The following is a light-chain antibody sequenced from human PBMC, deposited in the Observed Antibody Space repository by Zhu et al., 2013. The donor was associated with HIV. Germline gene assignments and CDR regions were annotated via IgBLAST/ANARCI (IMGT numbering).Light chain of an antibody. Sequence: DIVLTQSPATLSLSPGERATLSCRSSQNIGNSLAWYQQKPGQAPRLVIYDASTRATGIPARFSGSGSGADFSLTINSLESEDFAVYYCQQRSHWPPWTFGQGTKVEIK. CDR1: QNIGNS. CDR2: DAS. V-gene: IGKV3-11*01. CDR3: QQRSHWPPWT. J-gene: IGKJ1*01.